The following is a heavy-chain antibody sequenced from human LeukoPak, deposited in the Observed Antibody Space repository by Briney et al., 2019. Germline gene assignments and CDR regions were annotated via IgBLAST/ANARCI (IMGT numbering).Heavy chain of an antibody. CDR3: ARDLAYGPGSYFYYMDV. CDR2: ISSSSSYI. Sequence: GGSLRLSCAASGFTFSSYSMNWVRQAPGKGLEWVSSISSSSSYIYYADSAKGRFAISRDNAKNSLYLQMNSPRAEDTAVYYCARDLAYGPGSYFYYMDVWGKGTTVTVSS. V-gene: IGHV3-21*01. D-gene: IGHD3-10*01. J-gene: IGHJ6*03. CDR1: GFTFSSYS.